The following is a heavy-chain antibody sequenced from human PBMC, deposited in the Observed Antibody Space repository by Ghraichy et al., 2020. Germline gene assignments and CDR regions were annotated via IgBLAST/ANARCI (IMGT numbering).Heavy chain of an antibody. D-gene: IGHD3-10*01. J-gene: IGHJ5*02. CDR3: AWVSYASGRLWLDP. CDR2: IYYSGNT. V-gene: IGHV4-59*02. Sequence: SETLSLTCTVYGGSVRGYYWSWIRQPAGQELEWIGYIYYSGNTKYTPSLESRINISLETSKNHFSLKRTSVTATDTATYYCAWVSYASGRLWLDPWGQGTLVTVSS. CDR1: GGSVRGYY.